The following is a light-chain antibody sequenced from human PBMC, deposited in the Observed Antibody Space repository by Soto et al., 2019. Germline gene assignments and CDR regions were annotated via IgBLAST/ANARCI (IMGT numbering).Light chain of an antibody. CDR3: QQYYSYSPLT. V-gene: IGKV1-5*03. J-gene: IGKJ4*01. Sequence: DIQMTQSPSTLSGSVGDRVTITCRASQTISSWLAWYQQKPGKAPKLLIYKASSLQSGVPSRFSGSGFGTEFTLTISSLQPDDFASYYCQQYYSYSPLTFRGGTKVDIK. CDR2: KAS. CDR1: QTISSW.